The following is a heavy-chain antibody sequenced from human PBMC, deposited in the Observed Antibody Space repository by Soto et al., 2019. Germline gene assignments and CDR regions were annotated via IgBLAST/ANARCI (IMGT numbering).Heavy chain of an antibody. CDR2: INPYSGDT. Sequence: GASVKVSCKASGYTFTDYYIHWLRQAPGQRLDWLGLINPYSGDTNCAQKFQVWVTMTRDTSVSTVYMELSSLKSDDTAVYYCANLQGGCSSTSCYSGEFDPWGQGTLVTVSS. CDR3: ANLQGGCSSTSCYSGEFDP. CDR1: GYTFTDYY. D-gene: IGHD2-2*01. V-gene: IGHV1-2*04. J-gene: IGHJ5*02.